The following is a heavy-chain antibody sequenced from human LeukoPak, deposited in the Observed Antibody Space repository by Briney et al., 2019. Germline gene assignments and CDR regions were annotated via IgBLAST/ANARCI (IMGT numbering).Heavy chain of an antibody. Sequence: PGGSLRLSCAASGFTVSSNYMSWVRQAPGKGLEWVSVIYSGGTTYYADSVKGRFTISRDNSKNTLSLQMNSLRAEDTAVYYCTTENYMVRGVISVCPWGQGTLVTVSS. CDR2: IYSGGTT. V-gene: IGHV3-53*01. J-gene: IGHJ5*02. CDR1: GFTVSSNY. D-gene: IGHD3-10*01. CDR3: TTENYMVRGVISVCP.